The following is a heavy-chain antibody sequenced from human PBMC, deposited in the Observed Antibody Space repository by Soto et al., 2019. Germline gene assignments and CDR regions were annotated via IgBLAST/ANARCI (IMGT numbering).Heavy chain of an antibody. CDR1: GCRFSSYA. Sequence: SVKVSCKASGCRFSSYAISWVRQAPGQGLEWMGGIIPIFGNTNYAQKLQGRVTMTTDTSTSTAYMELRSLRSDDTAVYYCARGGPNYSYYGMDVWGQGTTVTVSS. CDR2: IIPIFGNT. D-gene: IGHD3-16*01. V-gene: IGHV1-18*01. CDR3: ARGGPNYSYYGMDV. J-gene: IGHJ6*02.